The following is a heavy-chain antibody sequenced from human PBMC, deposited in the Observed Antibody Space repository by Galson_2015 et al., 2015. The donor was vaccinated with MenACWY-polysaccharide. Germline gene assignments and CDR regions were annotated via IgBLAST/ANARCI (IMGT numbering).Heavy chain of an antibody. CDR3: AKDRHEYYGSGSYEDY. D-gene: IGHD3-10*01. J-gene: IGHJ4*02. V-gene: IGHV3-23*01. Sequence: SLRLSCAASGFTFSSYAMSWVRQAPGKGLEWVSVISGSGASTYYADSVKGRFTISRDNSKNTLYLQMSSLRAEDTAVYFCAKDRHEYYGSGSYEDYRGQGTLVTVSS. CDR1: GFTFSSYA. CDR2: ISGSGAST.